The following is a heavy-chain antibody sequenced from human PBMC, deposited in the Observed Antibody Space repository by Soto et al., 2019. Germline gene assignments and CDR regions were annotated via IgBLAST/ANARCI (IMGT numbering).Heavy chain of an antibody. CDR2: IYSGGST. V-gene: IGHV3-53*01. J-gene: IGHJ4*02. D-gene: IGHD3-3*01. CDR3: ARAIFGVAPDY. CDR1: GFTVSINY. Sequence: GGSLRLSCAASGFTVSINYMSWVRHAPGKGLEWVSVIYSGGSTYYADSVKGRFTISRDNSKNTLYLQMNSLRAEDTAVYYCARAIFGVAPDYWGQGTLVTVSS.